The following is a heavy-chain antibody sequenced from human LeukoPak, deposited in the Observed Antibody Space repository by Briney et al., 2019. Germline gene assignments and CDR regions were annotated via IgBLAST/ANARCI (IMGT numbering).Heavy chain of an antibody. CDR1: GFTFSSYG. D-gene: IGHD4-23*01. Sequence: GGSLRLSCAASGFTFSSYGMHWVRQAPGKGLEGVAVIWYDGSNKYYADSVKGRFTISRDNSKNTLYLQMNSLRAEDTAVYYCASTVVTPDAFDIWGQGTMVTVSS. CDR3: ASTVVTPDAFDI. V-gene: IGHV3-33*01. CDR2: IWYDGSNK. J-gene: IGHJ3*02.